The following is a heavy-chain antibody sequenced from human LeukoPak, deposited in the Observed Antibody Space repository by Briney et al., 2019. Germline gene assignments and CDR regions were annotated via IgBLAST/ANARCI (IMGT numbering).Heavy chain of an antibody. V-gene: IGHV4-59*08. Sequence: SETLSLTCTVSSDSFSDYSGSWFRQPPGKGLEWIGFIYYRGSTNYNPSLQRRGTISRDTSKGQFSLLLTSVNTADTALDSCARVSPRGDFWTAFPPRFDSWGQGIRVTVSS. CDR3: ARVSPRGDFWTAFPPRFDS. CDR1: SDSFSDYS. CDR2: IYYRGST. J-gene: IGHJ4*02. D-gene: IGHD3/OR15-3a*01.